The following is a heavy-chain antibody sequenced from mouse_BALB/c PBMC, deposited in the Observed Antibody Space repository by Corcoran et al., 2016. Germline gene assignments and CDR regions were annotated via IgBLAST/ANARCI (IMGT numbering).Heavy chain of an antibody. CDR3: ARTAIYDGYYYYAMDY. CDR1: GYTFTSYW. D-gene: IGHD2-3*01. Sequence: QVQLQQSGAELAKPRASVKMSCKASGYTFTSYWMHWVKQRPGQGLEWIGYINPSTGYTEYNQKFKDKVTLTADKSSSTAYMQLSSLTSEDSAVYYCARTAIYDGYYYYAMDYFGQGTSVTVSA. V-gene: IGHV1-7*01. J-gene: IGHJ4*01. CDR2: INPSTGYT.